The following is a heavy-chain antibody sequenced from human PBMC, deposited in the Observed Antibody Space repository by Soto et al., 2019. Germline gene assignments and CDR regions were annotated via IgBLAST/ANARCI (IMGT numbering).Heavy chain of an antibody. J-gene: IGHJ4*02. D-gene: IGHD5-12*01. CDR1: GGTFSIYA. CDR3: ARDRSGNDYYFDY. CDR2: IIPIFGTA. V-gene: IGHV1-69*13. Sequence: SVKVSCKASGGTFSIYAISCVLQAPGQGLGWMGGIIPIFGTANYAQKFQGRVTITADESTSTAYMELSSLRSEDTAVYYCARDRSGNDYYFDYWGQGTLVTVSS.